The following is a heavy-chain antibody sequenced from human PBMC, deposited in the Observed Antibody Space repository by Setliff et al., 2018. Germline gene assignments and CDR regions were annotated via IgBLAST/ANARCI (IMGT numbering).Heavy chain of an antibody. V-gene: IGHV7-4-1*02. Sequence: ASVKVSCKASGYSLSNYVMNWVRQAPGQGLVWMGWINTKTGDPTYAQGYTGRFAFSLGTSDSATYLDISNLKAEDTATYYCARADHLVTTTFDYWGQGTLVTVSS. D-gene: IGHD4-17*01. CDR1: GYSLSNYV. CDR3: ARADHLVTTTFDY. J-gene: IGHJ4*01. CDR2: INTKTGDP.